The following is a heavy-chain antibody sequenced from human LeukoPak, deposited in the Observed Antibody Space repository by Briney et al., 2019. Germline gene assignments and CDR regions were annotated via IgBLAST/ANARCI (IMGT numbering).Heavy chain of an antibody. V-gene: IGHV4-59*01. CDR1: GDPISTYY. D-gene: IGHD5-12*01. CDR2: MYYSGST. J-gene: IGHJ4*02. Sequence: SETLSLTCTVSGDPISTYYWSWIRQPPGKGLEWIGYMYYSGSTNYNPSLKSRVTISLDTPKNQFSLRLNSVTAADTAVYYCARGVAGYGPYDYWGQGTLVTVSS. CDR3: ARGVAGYGPYDY.